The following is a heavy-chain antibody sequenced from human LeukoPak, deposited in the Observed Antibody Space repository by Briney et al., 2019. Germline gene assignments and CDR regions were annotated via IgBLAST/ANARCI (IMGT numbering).Heavy chain of an antibody. J-gene: IGHJ6*02. CDR1: GGTFSSYA. CDR3: ARELPEYYYYGMDV. V-gene: IGHV1-69*04. Sequence: ASVKVSCKASGGTFSSYAISWVRQAPGQGLEWMGRIIPILGIANYAQKFQGRVTITADKSTSTAYMELSSLRSEDTAVYYCARELPEYYYYGMDVWGQGTTVTVSS. CDR2: IIPILGIA. D-gene: IGHD2-15*01.